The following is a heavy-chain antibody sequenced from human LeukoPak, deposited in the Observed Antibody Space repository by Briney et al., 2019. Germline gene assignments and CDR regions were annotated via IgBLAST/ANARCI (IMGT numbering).Heavy chain of an antibody. V-gene: IGHV1-18*04. CDR2: ISVYNGNT. D-gene: IGHD5-12*01. Sequence: GASVKVSRKASGYTFTNYGISWVRQAPGQGLEWMGWISVYNGNTNYAENLQGRVTVTTDTSTNTAYMELRSLRSDDTAVYYCARDLRSGSFPPPFDYWGQGTLVTVSS. J-gene: IGHJ4*02. CDR3: ARDLRSGSFPPPFDY. CDR1: GYTFTNYG.